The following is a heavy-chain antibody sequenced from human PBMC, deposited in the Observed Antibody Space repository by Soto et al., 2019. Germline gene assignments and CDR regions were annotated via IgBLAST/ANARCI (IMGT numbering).Heavy chain of an antibody. Sequence: LSLTCAVYGGSFSGYYWSWIRQPPGKGLEWIGEINHSGSTNYNPSLKSRVTISVDTSKNQFSLKLSSVTAADTAVYYCARGNQYYYGSGSYYNNWFDPWGQGTLVTVSS. J-gene: IGHJ5*02. CDR1: GGSFSGYY. CDR2: INHSGST. CDR3: ARGNQYYYGSGSYYNNWFDP. D-gene: IGHD3-10*01. V-gene: IGHV4-34*01.